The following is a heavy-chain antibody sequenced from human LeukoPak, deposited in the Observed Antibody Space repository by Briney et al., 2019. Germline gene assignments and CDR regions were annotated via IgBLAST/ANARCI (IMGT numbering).Heavy chain of an antibody. CDR1: GGSISSYY. CDR2: IYYSGST. J-gene: IGHJ5*02. D-gene: IGHD5-18*01. V-gene: IGHV4-39*07. Sequence: SETLSLTCTVSGGSISSYYWGWIRQPPGKGLEWIGSIYYSGSTYYNPSLKSRVTISVDTSKNQFSLKLSSVTAADTAVYYCARGGDRGYSSHWFDPWGQGTLVTVSS. CDR3: ARGGDRGYSSHWFDP.